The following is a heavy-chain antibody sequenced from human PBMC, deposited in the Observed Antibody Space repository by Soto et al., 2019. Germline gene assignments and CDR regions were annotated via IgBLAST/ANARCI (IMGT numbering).Heavy chain of an antibody. V-gene: IGHV4-61*01. Sequence: SETLSLTCTVSGGSVSSGSYYWSWIRQPPGKGLEWIGYIYYSGSTNYNPSLKSRVTISVDTSKNQFSLKLSSVTAADTAVYYCARIVGEQWPDYYYYGMDVWGQGTTVT. J-gene: IGHJ6*02. CDR1: GGSVSSGSYY. CDR2: IYYSGST. D-gene: IGHD6-19*01. CDR3: ARIVGEQWPDYYYYGMDV.